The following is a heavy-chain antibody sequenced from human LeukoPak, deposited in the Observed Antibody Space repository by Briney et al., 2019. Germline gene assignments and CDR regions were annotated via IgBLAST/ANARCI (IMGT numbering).Heavy chain of an antibody. V-gene: IGHV3-53*01. CDR2: IYSDGTT. CDR3: ARAPNWSFDH. J-gene: IGHJ4*02. D-gene: IGHD1-1*01. Sequence: GGSLRLSCAASGFIVSSIYMNWVRQAPGKGLEWVSVIYSDGTTYYADSVKGRFTISRDDFKNALYLHMNTLRAEDTAVYYCARAPNWSFDHWGQGTLVTVSS. CDR1: GFIVSSIY.